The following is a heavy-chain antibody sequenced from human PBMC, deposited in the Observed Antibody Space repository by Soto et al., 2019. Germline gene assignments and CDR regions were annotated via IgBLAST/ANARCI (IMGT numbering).Heavy chain of an antibody. V-gene: IGHV3-30*18. Sequence: GGSLRLSCAASGFTFSSYGMHWVRQAPGKGLEWVAVISYDGSNKYYADSVKGRFTISRDNSKNTLYLQMNSLRAEDTAVYYCAKDRGQDIVVVPAATQYYYYYGMDVWGQGTTVTVSS. D-gene: IGHD2-2*01. J-gene: IGHJ6*02. CDR3: AKDRGQDIVVVPAATQYYYYYGMDV. CDR2: ISYDGSNK. CDR1: GFTFSSYG.